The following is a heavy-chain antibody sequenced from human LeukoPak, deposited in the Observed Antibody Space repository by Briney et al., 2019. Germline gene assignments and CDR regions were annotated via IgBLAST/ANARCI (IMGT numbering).Heavy chain of an antibody. CDR1: GGSISSYY. D-gene: IGHD6-19*01. CDR2: IYYSGST. Sequence: SETLSLTCTVSGGSISSYYWSWIRQPPGKGLEWIGYIYYSGSTNYNPSLKSRVTMSVDTSKNQFSLKLSSVTAADTAVYYCARTTGYSSGWYIWSESNDAFDIWGQGTMVTVSS. CDR3: ARTTGYSSGWYIWSESNDAFDI. V-gene: IGHV4-59*12. J-gene: IGHJ3*02.